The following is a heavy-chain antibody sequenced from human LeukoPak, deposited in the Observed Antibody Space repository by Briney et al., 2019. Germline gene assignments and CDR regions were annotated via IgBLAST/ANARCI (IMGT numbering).Heavy chain of an antibody. CDR3: ARRGPLSRYYFDY. Sequence: GGSLRLSCAASGFTFSSYSMNWVRQAPGKGLEWVSSISSSSSYIYYADSVKGRFTISRDNSKNTLYLQMDSLRAEDTAVYYCARRGPLSRYYFDYWGQGTLVTVSS. J-gene: IGHJ4*02. CDR2: ISSSSSYI. CDR1: GFTFSSYS. V-gene: IGHV3-21*01.